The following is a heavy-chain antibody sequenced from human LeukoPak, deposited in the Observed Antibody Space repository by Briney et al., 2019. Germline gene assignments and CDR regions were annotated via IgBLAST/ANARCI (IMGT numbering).Heavy chain of an antibody. CDR1: GYSISSGDYY. V-gene: IGHV4-30-4*01. CDR3: ARVRGSNYYGSGTFDY. J-gene: IGHJ4*02. Sequence: SETLSLTCTVSGYSISSGDYYWSWIRQPPGKGLEWIGYIYYSGSTYYNPSLKSRVTISVDTSKNQFSLKLSSVTAADTAVYYCARVRGSNYYGSGTFDYWGQGTLVTVSS. D-gene: IGHD3-10*01. CDR2: IYYSGST.